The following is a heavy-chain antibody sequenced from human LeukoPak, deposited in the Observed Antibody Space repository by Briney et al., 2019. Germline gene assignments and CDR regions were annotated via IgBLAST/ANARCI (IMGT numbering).Heavy chain of an antibody. CDR1: GFTFDDYA. CDR3: AKDLGYSYGYRYYYYGMDV. J-gene: IGHJ6*02. V-gene: IGHV3-9*01. D-gene: IGHD5-18*01. Sequence: GGSLRLSCAASGFTFDDYAMHWVRQAPGKGLEWVSGISWNSGSIGYADSVKGRFTISRDNAKNSLYLQMNSLRAEDTALYYCAKDLGYSYGYRYYYYGMDVWGQGTTVTVSS. CDR2: ISWNSGSI.